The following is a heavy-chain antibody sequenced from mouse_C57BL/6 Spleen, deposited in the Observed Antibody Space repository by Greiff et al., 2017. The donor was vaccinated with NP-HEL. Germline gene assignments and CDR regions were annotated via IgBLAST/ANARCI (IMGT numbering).Heavy chain of an antibody. CDR3: ARLDGYQFAY. CDR1: GFTFSDYG. J-gene: IGHJ3*01. V-gene: IGHV5-15*04. Sequence: EVKLEESGGGLVQPGGSLKLSCAASGFTFSDYGMAWVRQAPRKGPEWVAFISNLAYSIYYADTVTGRFTISRENAKNTLYLEMSSLRSEDTAMYYCARLDGYQFAYWGQGTLVTVSA. CDR2: ISNLAYSI. D-gene: IGHD2-3*01.